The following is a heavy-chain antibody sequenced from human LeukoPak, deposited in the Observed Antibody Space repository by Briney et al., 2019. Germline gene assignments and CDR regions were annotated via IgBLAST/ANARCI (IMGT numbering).Heavy chain of an antibody. CDR3: ARDADIVVVPGSRGFDP. D-gene: IGHD2-2*01. CDR2: IDWKGGST. Sequence: GGPLRLSCAASGFTFDDFGMSRVRQAPGKGLEWISVIDWKGGSTSYADSVKGRFTISRVNAKNSLYLQMNSLRAEDTVFYYCARDADIVVVPGSRGFDPWGQGTLVTVSS. CDR1: GFTFDDFG. V-gene: IGHV3-20*04. J-gene: IGHJ5*02.